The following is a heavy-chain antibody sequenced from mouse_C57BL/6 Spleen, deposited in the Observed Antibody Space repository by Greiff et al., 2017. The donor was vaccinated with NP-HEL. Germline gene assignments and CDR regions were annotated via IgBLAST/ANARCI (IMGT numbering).Heavy chain of an antibody. CDR3: ARNLELLLYAMDY. CDR2: ISDGGSYT. Sequence: DVMLVESGGGLVKPGGSLKLSCAASGFTFSSYAMSWVRQTPEKMLEWVATISDGGSYTYYPDNVKGRFTISRDNAKNNLYLQMSHLKSEDTAMYYCARNLELLLYAMDYWGQGTSVTVSS. J-gene: IGHJ4*01. CDR1: GFTFSSYA. D-gene: IGHD1-1*01. V-gene: IGHV5-4*03.